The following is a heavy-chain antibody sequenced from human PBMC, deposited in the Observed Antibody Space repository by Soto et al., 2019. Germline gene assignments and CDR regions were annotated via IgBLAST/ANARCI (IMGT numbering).Heavy chain of an antibody. CDR2: IYWDDDK. CDR1: GFSFSTSAVG. CDR3: AHVYWATSGTRYYSAH. J-gene: IGHJ4*02. V-gene: IGHV2-5*02. D-gene: IGHD3-16*01. Sequence: QITLTESGPPLVKPTQTLTLTCTFSGFSFSTSAVGVGWIRQPPGKALAFLALIYWDDDKRYRPSLKSKISITKDTSRTQLVLTMTDLDPGDTATYYCAHVYWATSGTRYYSAHWGQGTLVTVSS.